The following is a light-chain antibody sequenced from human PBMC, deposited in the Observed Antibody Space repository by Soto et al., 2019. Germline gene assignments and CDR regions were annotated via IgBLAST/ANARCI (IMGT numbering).Light chain of an antibody. CDR1: QSVSNNY. J-gene: IGKJ4*01. V-gene: IGKV3-20*01. Sequence: ETVFTQSPCTLSLSPGERATLSCRASQSVSNNYLAWYQQKPGQAPRLLIYGASSRATGIPDRFSGSGSGIDFTLTINSLQSEDFAIYYCQPYNNWPLTFGGGTKVDIK. CDR3: QPYNNWPLT. CDR2: GAS.